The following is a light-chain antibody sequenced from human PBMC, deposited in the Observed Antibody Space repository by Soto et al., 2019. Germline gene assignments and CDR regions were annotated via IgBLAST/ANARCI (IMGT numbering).Light chain of an antibody. J-gene: IGLJ3*02. V-gene: IGLV8-61*01. CDR1: SGSVSTSDY. CDR2: GTD. Sequence: QAVVTQEPSISVSPGGTVTLTCGLTSGSVSTSDYPGWYQLTPGQPPRTLIYGTDTRSSGVPDRFSGSIVGNKAALTITGAQAADESDYYCVLYMTSGLRVFGAGTKLTVL. CDR3: VLYMTSGLRV.